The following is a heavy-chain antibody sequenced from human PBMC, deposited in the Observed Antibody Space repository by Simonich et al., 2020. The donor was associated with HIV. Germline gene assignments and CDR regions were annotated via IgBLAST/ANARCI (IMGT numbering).Heavy chain of an antibody. CDR2: SNPNSGGT. CDR1: GYTFTGYY. D-gene: IGHD3-22*01. Sequence: QVQLVQSGAEVKKPGASVKVSCKASGYTFTGYYMHWGRQAPGQGLEWMGWSNPNSGGTNYAQKFKGRVTMTRDTSISTAYRELSRLRSDDTAVYYCARGGPGESSGYYYDDAFDIWGQGTMVTVSS. V-gene: IGHV1-2*02. CDR3: ARGGPGESSGYYYDDAFDI. J-gene: IGHJ3*02.